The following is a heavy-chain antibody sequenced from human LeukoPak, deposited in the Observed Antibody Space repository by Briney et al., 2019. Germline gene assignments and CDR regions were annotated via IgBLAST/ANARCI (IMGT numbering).Heavy chain of an antibody. CDR2: IKEDSSDK. CDR1: GFTFNKYW. CDR3: ARESGRFRFDS. Sequence: GGSLRLSCAASGFTFNKYWMNWVRQAPGKGLEWVANIKEDSSDKNYVDSMKGRFTISRDNAKNSLYLQMNSLRAEDTAAYYCARESGRFRFDSWGQGTLVTVSS. J-gene: IGHJ5*01. V-gene: IGHV3-7*01. D-gene: IGHD3-3*01.